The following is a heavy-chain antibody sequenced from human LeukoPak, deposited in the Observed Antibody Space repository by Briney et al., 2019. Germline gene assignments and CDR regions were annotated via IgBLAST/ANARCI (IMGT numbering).Heavy chain of an antibody. V-gene: IGHV3-33*06. CDR3: AKADSYYYDSSGYYS. CDR1: GFTFSTYG. CDR2: MWYDGSNK. D-gene: IGHD3-22*01. Sequence: GGSLRLSCAASGFTFSTYGMHWVRQAPGKGLEWVAVMWYDGSNKYYADSVKGRFTISRDNSKNTLYLQMNSLRAEDTAVYYCAKADSYYYDSSGYYSWGQGTLVTVSS. J-gene: IGHJ4*02.